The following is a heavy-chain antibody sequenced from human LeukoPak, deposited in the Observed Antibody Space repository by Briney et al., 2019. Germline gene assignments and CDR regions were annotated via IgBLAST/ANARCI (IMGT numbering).Heavy chain of an antibody. D-gene: IGHD1-1*01. CDR3: VRDESGIFPNWFDP. J-gene: IGHJ5*02. Sequence: SETLSLTCTVSGDPISGYYWNWIRQPAGKGLEWSGRMYSSGSTKYNPSLKSRVTMSLDTSNNQFSLRLSSVTAADAAVYYCVRDESGIFPNWFDPWGQGTLVSVSS. CDR2: MYSSGST. V-gene: IGHV4-4*07. CDR1: GDPISGYY.